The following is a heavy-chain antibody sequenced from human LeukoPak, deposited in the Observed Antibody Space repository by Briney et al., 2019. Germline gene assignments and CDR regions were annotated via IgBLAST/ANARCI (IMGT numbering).Heavy chain of an antibody. Sequence: PGGSLRLSCAASGFTFSSYSMNWVRQAPGKGLEWASSISSSSSYIYYADSVKGRFTISRDNAKNSLYLQMNSLRAEDTAVYYCARAEDSSGYPTRWGQGTMVTVSS. CDR1: GFTFSSYS. J-gene: IGHJ3*01. V-gene: IGHV3-21*01. CDR3: ARAEDSSGYPTR. D-gene: IGHD3-22*01. CDR2: ISSSSSYI.